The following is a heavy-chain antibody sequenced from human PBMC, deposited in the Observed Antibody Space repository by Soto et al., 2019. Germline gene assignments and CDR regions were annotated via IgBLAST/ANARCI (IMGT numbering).Heavy chain of an antibody. CDR2: IIPIFGTA. CDR3: ARAPSIVGATRYYYYGMDV. CDR1: GGTFSSYA. D-gene: IGHD1-26*01. Sequence: QVQLVQSGAEVKKPGSSVKVSCKASGGTFSSYAISWVRQAPGQGLEWMGGIIPIFGTANYAQKFQGRVTITADESTSTAYMELSSLRSEDTAVYYCARAPSIVGATRYYYYGMDVWGQGTTVTVSS. J-gene: IGHJ6*02. V-gene: IGHV1-69*12.